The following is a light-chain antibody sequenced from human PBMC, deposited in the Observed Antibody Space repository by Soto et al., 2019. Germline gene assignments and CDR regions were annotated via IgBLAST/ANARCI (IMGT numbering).Light chain of an antibody. J-gene: IGKJ1*01. CDR1: QIISGW. Sequence: DIQMTQSPSTLSASVGDRVTITCRASQIISGWLAWYQQKPGKAPKLLIYDASSLESGVPSRFSGSGSGTEFTLTISSLQPDDFATYYCQQYNSYSTFGQGTKVEIK. CDR3: QQYNSYST. V-gene: IGKV1-5*01. CDR2: DAS.